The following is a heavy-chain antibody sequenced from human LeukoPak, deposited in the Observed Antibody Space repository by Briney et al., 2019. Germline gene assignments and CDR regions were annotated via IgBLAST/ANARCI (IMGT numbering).Heavy chain of an antibody. D-gene: IGHD3-22*01. CDR3: ARARGYYDNSGHENFDY. CDR2: ISATNGNT. CDR1: GYTFTSYG. J-gene: IGHJ4*02. V-gene: IGHV1-18*01. Sequence: EASVKVSCKASGYTFTSYGITWVRQAPGQGLEWMGWISATNGNTNYAQKFQGRVTMTTDTSTTTVYMELRSLRSDDTAVYYCARARGYYDNSGHENFDYWGRGTLVTVSS.